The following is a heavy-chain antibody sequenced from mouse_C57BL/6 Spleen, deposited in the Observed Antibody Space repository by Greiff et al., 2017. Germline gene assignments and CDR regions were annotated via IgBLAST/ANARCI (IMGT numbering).Heavy chain of an antibody. J-gene: IGHJ4*01. D-gene: IGHD1-1*01. CDR2: IWSGGST. V-gene: IGHV2-2*01. CDR3: ARNLDYGSSYAMDY. Sequence: VKLMESGPGLVQPSQSLSITCTVSGFSLTSYGVHWVRQSPGKGLEWLGVIWSGGSTDYNAAFISRLSISKDNSKSQVFFKMNSLQADDTAIYYCARNLDYGSSYAMDYWGQGTSVTVSS. CDR1: GFSLTSYG.